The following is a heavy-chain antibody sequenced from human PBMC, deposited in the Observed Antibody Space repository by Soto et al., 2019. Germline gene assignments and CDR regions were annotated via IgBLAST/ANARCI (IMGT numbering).Heavy chain of an antibody. CDR1: GFTIISFL. D-gene: IGHD1-7*01. CDR3: VRGTPTPGLDY. CDR2: INTDGSQT. Sequence: GGPLRLPCVVSGFTIISFLRNYVRQDPGKGLEWVGNINTDGSQTQFVDSVKGRFTFSRDNAKYSLYLEMNSLRAEDTAVYYCVRGTPTPGLDYWGPGTLVTV. V-gene: IGHV3-7*03. J-gene: IGHJ4*01.